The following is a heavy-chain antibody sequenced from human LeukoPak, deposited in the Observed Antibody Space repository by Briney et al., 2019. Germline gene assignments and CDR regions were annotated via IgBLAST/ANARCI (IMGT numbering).Heavy chain of an antibody. J-gene: IGHJ3*02. CDR2: MNPNSGNT. Sequence: ASVKVSCKASGYTFTSYDINWVRQATGQGLEWMGWMNPNSGNTGYAQKFQGRVTMTRNTSISTAYMELSSLRSEDTAVYYCARVRVLRYFDWFGTGPGKLDIWGQGTMVTVSS. D-gene: IGHD3-9*01. CDR1: GYTFTSYD. V-gene: IGHV1-8*01. CDR3: ARVRVLRYFDWFGTGPGKLDI.